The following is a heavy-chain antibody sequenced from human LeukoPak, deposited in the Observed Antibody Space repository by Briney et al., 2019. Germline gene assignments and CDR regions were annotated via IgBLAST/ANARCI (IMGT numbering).Heavy chain of an antibody. D-gene: IGHD2-8*02. J-gene: IGHJ4*02. Sequence: PSETLSLTCTVSGGSISSSSYYWGWIRQPPGKGLEWFGSIYYSGSTYYNPSLKSRVTISVDTSKNQFSLKLSSVTAADTAVYYCASYSLVPDYFDYWGKGTLVTVSS. CDR2: IYYSGST. CDR1: GGSISSSSYY. CDR3: ASYSLVPDYFDY. V-gene: IGHV4-39*01.